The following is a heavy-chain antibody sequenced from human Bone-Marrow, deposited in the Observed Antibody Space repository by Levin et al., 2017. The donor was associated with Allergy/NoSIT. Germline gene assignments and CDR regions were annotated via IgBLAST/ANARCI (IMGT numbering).Heavy chain of an antibody. CDR3: ARIKWRLTGYYIDY. J-gene: IGHJ4*02. D-gene: IGHD3-9*01. CDR2: ISGSSSYT. CDR1: GFTFSDYY. Sequence: SCAASGFTFSDYYMSWIRQAPGQGLEWLSYISGSSSYTNNADSVKGRFTISRGNTKNSLYLQMNSLRAEDTAVYYCARIKWRLTGYYIDYWGQGTLVTVSS. V-gene: IGHV3-11*03.